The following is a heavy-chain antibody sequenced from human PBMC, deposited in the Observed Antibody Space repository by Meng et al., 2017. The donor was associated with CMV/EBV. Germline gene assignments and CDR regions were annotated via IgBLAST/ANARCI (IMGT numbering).Heavy chain of an antibody. CDR2: IGSGGYNI. Sequence: GGSLRLSCVGSGFTFSTYEMNWVRQAPGKGLEWIAYIGSGGYNIYYADSVKGRFTISRDNAENSMYLQMNSLRAEDTAVYYCARDKVVVVPAPLFGMDVWGQGTTVIVSS. J-gene: IGHJ6*02. D-gene: IGHD2-2*01. CDR3: ARDKVVVVPAPLFGMDV. CDR1: GFTFSTYE. V-gene: IGHV3-48*03.